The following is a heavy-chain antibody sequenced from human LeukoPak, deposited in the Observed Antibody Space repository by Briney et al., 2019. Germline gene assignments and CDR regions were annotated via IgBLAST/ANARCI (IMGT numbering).Heavy chain of an antibody. V-gene: IGHV4-30-4*01. J-gene: IGHJ3*02. CDR3: AREGWGRAFDI. Sequence: PSETLSLTCIVSGGSISSGDYYWSWIRQPPGKGLEWIGYIYYSGSTYYNPSLKSRVTISVDTSKNQFSLKLSSVTAADTAVYYCAREGWGRAFDIWGQGTMVTVSS. CDR1: GGSISSGDYY. D-gene: IGHD7-27*01. CDR2: IYYSGST.